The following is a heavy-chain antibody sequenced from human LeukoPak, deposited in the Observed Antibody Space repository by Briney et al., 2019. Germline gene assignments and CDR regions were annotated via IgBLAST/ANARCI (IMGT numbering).Heavy chain of an antibody. V-gene: IGHV4-4*07. Sequence: SETLSLTCTVSGGSISSYYWSWIRQPAGKGLEWIGRIYTSGSTNYNPSLKSRVTMSVDTSKNQFSLKLSSVTAADTAVYYCARDCTNGVCFPGTRGWFDPWGQGTLVTVSP. J-gene: IGHJ5*02. D-gene: IGHD2-8*01. CDR2: IYTSGST. CDR3: ARDCTNGVCFPGTRGWFDP. CDR1: GGSISSYY.